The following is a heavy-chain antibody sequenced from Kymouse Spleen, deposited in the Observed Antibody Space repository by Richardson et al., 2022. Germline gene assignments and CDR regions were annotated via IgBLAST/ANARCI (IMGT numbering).Heavy chain of an antibody. J-gene: IGHJ6*02. CDR3: ARQGGYSSSSPYYYYYGMDV. D-gene: IGHD6-6*01. V-gene: IGHV4-39*01. CDR1: GGSISSSSYY. Sequence: QLQLQESGPGLVKPSETLSLTCTVSGGSISSSSYYWGWIRQPPGKGLEWIGSIYYSGSTYYNPSLKSRVTISVDTSKNQFSLKLSSVTAADTAVYYCARQGGYSSSSPYYYYYGMDVWGQGTTVTVSS. CDR2: IYYSGST.